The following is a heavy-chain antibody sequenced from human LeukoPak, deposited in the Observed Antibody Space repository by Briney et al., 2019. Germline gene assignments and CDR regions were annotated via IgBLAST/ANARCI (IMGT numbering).Heavy chain of an antibody. V-gene: IGHV4-34*01. Sequence: SETLSLTCAVYGGSFSGYYWSWIRQPPRKGLDWIGEINHSGSTNYNPSLKSRVTISVDTSKNQFSLKLSPVTATDTAVYYCASGQYCSGGSCYLNWFDPWGQGTLVTVSS. D-gene: IGHD2-15*01. CDR3: ASGQYCSGGSCYLNWFDP. J-gene: IGHJ5*02. CDR1: GGSFSGYY. CDR2: INHSGST.